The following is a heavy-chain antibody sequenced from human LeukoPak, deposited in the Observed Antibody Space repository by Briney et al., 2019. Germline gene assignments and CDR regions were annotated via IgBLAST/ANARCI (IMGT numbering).Heavy chain of an antibody. CDR2: ISSSGSTI. V-gene: IGHV3-48*03. CDR3: ARDSSTLGYYDSSGYSKRHLDY. J-gene: IGHJ4*02. CDR1: GFTFSSYA. D-gene: IGHD3-22*01. Sequence: PGGSLRLSCTASGFTFSSYAMNWVRQAPGKGLEWVSYISSSGSTIYYADSVKGRFTISRDNAKNSLYLQMNSLRAEDTAVYYCARDSSTLGYYDSSGYSKRHLDYWGQGTLVTVSS.